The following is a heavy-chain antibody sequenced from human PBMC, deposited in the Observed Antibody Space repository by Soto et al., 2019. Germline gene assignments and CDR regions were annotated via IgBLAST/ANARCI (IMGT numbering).Heavy chain of an antibody. CDR1: GYTFTGYY. Sequence: QVQLVQSGAEMKKPGASVKVSCKASGYTFTGYYMHWVRQAPGQGLEWMGWINPNSGDTKYAQNFQGWVTMTRDTSITTDTMELSRLRSDDTAAYYCARGRDYYDSSALFDYWGQGTLVTVSS. CDR3: ARGRDYYDSSALFDY. V-gene: IGHV1-2*04. D-gene: IGHD3-22*01. CDR2: INPNSGDT. J-gene: IGHJ4*02.